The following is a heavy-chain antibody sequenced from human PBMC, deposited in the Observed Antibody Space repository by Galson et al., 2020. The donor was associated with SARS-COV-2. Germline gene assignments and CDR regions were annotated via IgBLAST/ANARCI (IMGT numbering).Heavy chain of an antibody. Sequence: GGSLRLSCAASGFTFSTYAMHWVRQAPGKGLEWVALISYDGSDSYYADSVKGRFTSSRDNSKDTLYLQLNSLRLEDTAMYLCAKGEVRWFKDAHGSRGRGARVNVS. CDR2: ISYDGSDS. V-gene: IGHV3-30*18. D-gene: IGHD3-10*01. CDR3: AKGEVRWFKDAHGS. CDR1: GFTFSTYA. J-gene: IGHJ2*01.